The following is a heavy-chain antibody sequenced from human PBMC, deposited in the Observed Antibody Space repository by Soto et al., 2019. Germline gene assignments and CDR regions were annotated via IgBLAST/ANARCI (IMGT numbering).Heavy chain of an antibody. J-gene: IGHJ3*02. V-gene: IGHV3-53*04. CDR1: GFTVSSSY. Sequence: EVQLVESGGGLVQPGGSLRLSCAASGFTVSSSYMSYVRQAPGKGLEWVSVIYSGGSTFYADSVKGRFTISRHNSNNTLYLQMNSLIAEDTAVYYCASGWRVDAFDIWGQGTMVTVSS. CDR2: IYSGGST. D-gene: IGHD3-3*01. CDR3: ASGWRVDAFDI.